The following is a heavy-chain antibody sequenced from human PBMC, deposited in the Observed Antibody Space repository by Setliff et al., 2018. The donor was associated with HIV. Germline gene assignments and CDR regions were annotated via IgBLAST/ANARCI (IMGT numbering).Heavy chain of an antibody. CDR2: IYYSGNT. CDR3: ASHLPPYSGNFDY. Sequence: SETLSLTCTVSGGSISSSSYYWGWIRQPPGKGLEWIGTIYYSGNTYYNPSLKSRVTISVDTSKNQISLKLSSVTAADTAVYYCASHLPPYSGNFDYWGHGTLVTISS. V-gene: IGHV4-39*01. D-gene: IGHD1-26*01. J-gene: IGHJ4*01. CDR1: GGSISSSSYY.